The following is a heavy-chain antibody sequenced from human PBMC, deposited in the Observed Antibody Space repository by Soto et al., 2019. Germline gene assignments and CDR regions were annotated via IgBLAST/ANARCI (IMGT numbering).Heavy chain of an antibody. CDR3: ARVSCSSTSCYFFYWFDP. CDR1: GYTFTSYG. CDR2: ISAYNGNT. D-gene: IGHD2-2*01. V-gene: IGHV1-18*01. J-gene: IGHJ5*02. Sequence: ASVKVSCKASGYTFTSYGISWVRQAPGQELEWMGWISAYNGNTNYAQKLQGRVTMTTDTSTSTAYMELRSLRSDDTAVYYCARVSCSSTSCYFFYWFDPWGQGTLVTVSS.